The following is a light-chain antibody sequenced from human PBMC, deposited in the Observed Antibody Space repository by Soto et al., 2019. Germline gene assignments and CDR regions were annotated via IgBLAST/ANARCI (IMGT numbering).Light chain of an antibody. CDR3: QQYNYWPQT. CDR2: GAS. J-gene: IGKJ1*01. V-gene: IGKV3-15*01. Sequence: EIVLTQSPGTLSLSPGARATLSCRASQSVSSNLAWYQQKPGQAPRLLIYGASTRATGIPARFSGSGSGTEFTLTISRLQSEDFAVYYCQQYNYWPQTFGQGTKVDI. CDR1: QSVSSN.